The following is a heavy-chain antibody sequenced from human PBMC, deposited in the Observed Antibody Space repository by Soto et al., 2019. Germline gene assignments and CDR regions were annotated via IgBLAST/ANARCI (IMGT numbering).Heavy chain of an antibody. CDR2: INHSGST. J-gene: IGHJ4*02. CDR3: ARLGGYVRVGYYYLCDS. V-gene: IGHV4-39*01. D-gene: IGHD3-22*01. Sequence: QLQLQESGPGLVKPSETLSLTCRVSDGSMNSDSSYWGWIRQPPGKGLEWLGVINHSGSTYHNLSLKGRVTMSVDASRNQFSLKLTSMTAADTAVYSCARLGGYVRVGYYYLCDSWGQGTMVTVSS. CDR1: DGSMNSDSSY.